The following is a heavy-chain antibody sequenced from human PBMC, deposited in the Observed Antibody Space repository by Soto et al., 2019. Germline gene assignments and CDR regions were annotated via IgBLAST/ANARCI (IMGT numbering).Heavy chain of an antibody. Sequence: PSETLSLTCAVSGYSISSGYYWGWIRQPPGRGLEWIGSIYHSGSTYYNPSLKSRVTISVDTSKNQFSLKLSSVTAADTAVYYCARAADFDLWGRGTPVTVSS. CDR1: GYSISSGYY. CDR2: IYHSGST. D-gene: IGHD6-25*01. J-gene: IGHJ2*01. V-gene: IGHV4-38-2*01. CDR3: ARAADFDL.